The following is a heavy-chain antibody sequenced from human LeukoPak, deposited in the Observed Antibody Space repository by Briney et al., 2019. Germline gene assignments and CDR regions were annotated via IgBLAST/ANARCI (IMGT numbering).Heavy chain of an antibody. CDR2: IYCDDDK. CDR3: AQRTTVTQAFDI. V-gene: IGHV2-5*02. CDR1: GFSLSTSGVG. D-gene: IGHD4-17*01. J-gene: IGHJ3*02. Sequence: SGPTLLKPTQTLTLTCTFSGFSLSTSGVGVGWIRQPPGKALEWLALIYCDDDKRYRPSLTSRLTITNYTSKNQVLLTMTNMHPVDTGTYYCAQRTTVTQAFDIWGQGTMVTVSS.